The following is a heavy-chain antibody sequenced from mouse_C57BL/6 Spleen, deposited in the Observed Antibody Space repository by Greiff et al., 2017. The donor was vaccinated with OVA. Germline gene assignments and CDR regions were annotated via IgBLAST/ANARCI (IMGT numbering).Heavy chain of an antibody. Sequence: EVQLQQSGPELVKPGDSVKISCKASGYSFTGYFMNWVMQSHGKSLEWIGRINPYNGDTFYNQKFKGKATLTVDKSSSTAHMELRSLTSEDSAVYYCARGASLGPLFDYWGQGTTLTVSS. CDR2: INPYNGDT. D-gene: IGHD4-1*01. J-gene: IGHJ2*01. V-gene: IGHV1-20*01. CDR3: ARGASLGPLFDY. CDR1: GYSFTGYF.